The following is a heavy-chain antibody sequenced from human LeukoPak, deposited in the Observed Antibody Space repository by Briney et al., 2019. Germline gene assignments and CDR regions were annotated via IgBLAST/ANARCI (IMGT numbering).Heavy chain of an antibody. D-gene: IGHD2-21*02. CDR2: IIPIFGTA. Sequence: SVKVSCKASGYTFTCYYMHWVRQAPGQGLEWMGGIIPIFGTANYAQKFQGRVTITADKSTSTAYMELSSLRSEDTAVYYCAIFVVVTENDAFDIWGQGTMVTVSS. CDR1: GYTFTCYY. CDR3: AIFVVVTENDAFDI. V-gene: IGHV1-69*06. J-gene: IGHJ3*02.